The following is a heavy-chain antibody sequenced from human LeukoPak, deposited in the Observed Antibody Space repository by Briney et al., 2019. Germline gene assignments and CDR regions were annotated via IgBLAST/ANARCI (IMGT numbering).Heavy chain of an antibody. CDR1: GGSISSGGYY. CDR3: ARARDGYNVLDY. J-gene: IGHJ4*02. Sequence: PSQTLSLTCTVSGGSISSGGYYWSWIRQHPGKGLEWIGYIYYSGSTYYNPSLKSRVTISVDTSKNQFSLKLSSVTAADTAVYYCARARDGYNVLDYWGQGTLVTVSS. D-gene: IGHD5-24*01. V-gene: IGHV4-31*03. CDR2: IYYSGST.